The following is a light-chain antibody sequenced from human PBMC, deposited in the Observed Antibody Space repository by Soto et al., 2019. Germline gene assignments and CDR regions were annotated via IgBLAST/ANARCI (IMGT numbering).Light chain of an antibody. CDR2: DTY. Sequence: QSVLTQPPSVSAAPGQKVTISCSGSSSNIGKNSISWYQHLPGTAPKLLIYDTYERPSVIPDRFSGSKSGTSATLGITGLQTGDVADYYCATWDSSLSAVVFGGGTKLTVL. J-gene: IGLJ2*01. CDR3: ATWDSSLSAVV. CDR1: SSNIGKNS. V-gene: IGLV1-51*01.